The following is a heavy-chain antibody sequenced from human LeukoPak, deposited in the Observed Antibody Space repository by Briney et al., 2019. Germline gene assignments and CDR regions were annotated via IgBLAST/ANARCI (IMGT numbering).Heavy chain of an antibody. D-gene: IGHD4-17*01. Sequence: LGASLQISGQGSGSNFTNYWIGWGRPLPGKGLEGMGIIYPADSATRYSPSFQRPVTISADTPISTAYPQWSSLKASDTAMYYCARRGNTVTTDLLADAFDVWAQGTMVTVSS. CDR2: IYPADSAT. CDR1: GSNFTNYW. J-gene: IGHJ3*01. V-gene: IGHV5-51*01. CDR3: ARRGNTVTTDLLADAFDV.